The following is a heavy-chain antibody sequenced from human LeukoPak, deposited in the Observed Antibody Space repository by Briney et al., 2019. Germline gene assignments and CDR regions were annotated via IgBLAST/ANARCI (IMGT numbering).Heavy chain of an antibody. J-gene: IGHJ3*02. CDR3: ARAGLWDYSDSSGYHNGAFDI. D-gene: IGHD3-22*01. Sequence: SETLSLTCTVSGYSISSGYFWGWIRQPPGKGLEWIGNIYHSGSTYYNPSLKSRVTISVDTSKNHFSLKLSSVTAADTAVYYCARAGLWDYSDSSGYHNGAFDIWGQGTMVTVSS. V-gene: IGHV4-38-2*02. CDR1: GYSISSGYF. CDR2: IYHSGST.